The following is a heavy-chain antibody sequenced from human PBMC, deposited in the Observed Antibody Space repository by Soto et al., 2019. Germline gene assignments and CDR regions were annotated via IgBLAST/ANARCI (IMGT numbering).Heavy chain of an antibody. CDR3: AREAYYDFWSGYRSNTDAFDI. V-gene: IGHV3-74*01. CDR1: GFTFSSYW. D-gene: IGHD3-3*01. J-gene: IGHJ3*02. Sequence: PGGSLRLSCAASGFTFSSYWMHWVRQAPGKGLVWVSRINSDGSSTSYADSVKGRFTIPRDNAKNTLYLQMNSLRAEDTAVYYCAREAYYDFWSGYRSNTDAFDIWGQGTMVTVSS. CDR2: INSDGSST.